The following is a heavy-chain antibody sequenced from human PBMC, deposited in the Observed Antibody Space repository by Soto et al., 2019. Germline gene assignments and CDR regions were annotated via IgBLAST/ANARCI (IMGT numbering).Heavy chain of an antibody. V-gene: IGHV4-59*01. CDR3: ARGYYYYYIDV. J-gene: IGHJ6*03. Sequence: QVRLQESGPGLVKPSETLSLTCTVSDGSINSDYWSWIRQPPGKGLEWIGYIFYPGSTNYNPSLKSRVTISLDKSKNHFSLKLTSVTAADTAVYYCARGYYYYYIDVWCRGTTVTVSS. CDR1: DGSINSDY. CDR2: IFYPGST.